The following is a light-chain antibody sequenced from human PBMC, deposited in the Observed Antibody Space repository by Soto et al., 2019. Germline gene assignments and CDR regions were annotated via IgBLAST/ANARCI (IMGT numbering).Light chain of an antibody. CDR3: QQANSFPTT. Sequence: DIQMTQSPSSVSASVGDRVTITCQASQDVSSWLAWYQQKPGRAPNLLIYAASSLQSGVPSRFSGSGSGTEFTLTISSLQSADFATYYCQQANSFPTTFGGGTKVEIK. CDR1: QDVSSW. CDR2: AAS. J-gene: IGKJ4*01. V-gene: IGKV1D-12*01.